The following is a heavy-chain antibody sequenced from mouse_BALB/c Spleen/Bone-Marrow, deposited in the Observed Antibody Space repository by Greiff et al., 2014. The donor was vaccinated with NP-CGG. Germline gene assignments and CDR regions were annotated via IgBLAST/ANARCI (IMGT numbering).Heavy chain of an antibody. CDR1: GYSITSDYA. V-gene: IGHV3-2*02. CDR3: ASQDVYYYAMDY. D-gene: IGHD3-2*02. Sequence: VQLQKSGPGLVKPSQSLSLTCTVTGYSITSDYAWNWIRQFPGNKLEWMGYISYSGSTSYNPSLKSRISITRDTSKNQFFLQLNSVTTEDTATYYCASQDVYYYAMDYWGQGTSVTVSS. CDR2: ISYSGST. J-gene: IGHJ4*01.